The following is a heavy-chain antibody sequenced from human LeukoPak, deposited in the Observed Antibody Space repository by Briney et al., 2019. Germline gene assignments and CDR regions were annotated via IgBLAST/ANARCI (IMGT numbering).Heavy chain of an antibody. V-gene: IGHV4-34*01. CDR3: ARLVGDTAMVSGPPWFDP. Sequence: PSETLSLTCAVYGGSFSGYYWSWIRQPPGKGLEWIGEINHSGSTNYNPSLKSRVTISVDTSKNQFSLKLSSVTAADTAVYYCARLVGDTAMVSGPPWFDPWGQGTLVTVSS. D-gene: IGHD5-18*01. CDR2: INHSGST. J-gene: IGHJ5*02. CDR1: GGSFSGYY.